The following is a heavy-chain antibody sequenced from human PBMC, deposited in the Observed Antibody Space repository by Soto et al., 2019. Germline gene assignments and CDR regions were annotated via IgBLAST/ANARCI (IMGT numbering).Heavy chain of an antibody. D-gene: IGHD5-12*01. Sequence: RASVKVSCKASGGTFSSYAISWVRQAPGQGLEWMGGIIPIFGTANYAQKFQGRVTITADESTSTAYMELSSLRSEDTAVYYCARLGLEMATINWYFDLWGRGTLVTVSS. V-gene: IGHV1-69*13. CDR2: IIPIFGTA. CDR3: ARLGLEMATINWYFDL. CDR1: GGTFSSYA. J-gene: IGHJ2*01.